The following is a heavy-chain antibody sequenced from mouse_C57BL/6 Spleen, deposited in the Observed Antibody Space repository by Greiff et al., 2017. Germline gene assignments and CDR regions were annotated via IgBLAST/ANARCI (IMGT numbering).Heavy chain of an antibody. CDR1: GFTFSSYA. D-gene: IGHD2-1*01. J-gene: IGHJ1*03. CDR3: ARDRDYGKWYFDG. V-gene: IGHV5-4*01. Sequence: EVMLVESGGGLVKPGGSLKLSCAASGFTFSSYAMSWVRQTPEKRLEWVATISDGGSYTYYPDNVKGRFTIARDNAKNNLYLQMSHLKSEDTAMYYCARDRDYGKWYFDGWGTGTTVTVSS. CDR2: ISDGGSYT.